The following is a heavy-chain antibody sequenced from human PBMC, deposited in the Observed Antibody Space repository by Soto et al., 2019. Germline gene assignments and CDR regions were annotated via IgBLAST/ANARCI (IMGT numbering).Heavy chain of an antibody. CDR1: GFTFDDYA. D-gene: IGHD3-10*01. CDR3: AEELAWFGELFSDAFDI. J-gene: IGHJ3*02. CDR2: ISWNSGSI. V-gene: IGHV3-9*01. Sequence: GGSLRLSCAASGFTFDDYAMHWVRQAPGKGLEWVSGISWNSGSIGYADSVKGRFTISRDNAKNSLYLQMNSLRAEDTALYYCAEELAWFGELFSDAFDIWGQGTMVTVSS.